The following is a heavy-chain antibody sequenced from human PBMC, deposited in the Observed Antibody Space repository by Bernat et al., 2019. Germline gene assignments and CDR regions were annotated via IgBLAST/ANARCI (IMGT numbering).Heavy chain of an antibody. V-gene: IGHV3-74*01. J-gene: IGHJ3*02. Sequence: EVLLVESGGGLVQPGGSLRLSCAASGCTFTDYWMHWVRQAPGKGLVWVSRINNDGSDTIYADYVKGRFTLSRDNAKNTLYLQMNILRVEDTAVYYCARGGWSHGFDIWGQGTMVTVSS. D-gene: IGHD3-3*01. CDR3: ARGGWSHGFDI. CDR2: INNDGSDT. CDR1: GCTFTDYW.